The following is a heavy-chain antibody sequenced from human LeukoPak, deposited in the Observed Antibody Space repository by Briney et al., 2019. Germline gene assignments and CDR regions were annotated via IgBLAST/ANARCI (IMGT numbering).Heavy chain of an antibody. J-gene: IGHJ4*02. CDR3: AREIYGEIDY. Sequence: SETLSLTCTVSGGSISSHYWSWVRQPPGKGLEWIGYIYYSGSTDYNPSLKSRVTISVDTSKNQFSLKLSSVTAADTAVYYCAREIYGEIDYWGQGTLVTVSS. CDR1: GGSISSHY. V-gene: IGHV4-59*11. D-gene: IGHD3-10*01. CDR2: IYYSGST.